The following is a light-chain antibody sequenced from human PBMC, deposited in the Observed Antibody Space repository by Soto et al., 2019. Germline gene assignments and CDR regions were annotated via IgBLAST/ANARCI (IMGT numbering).Light chain of an antibody. CDR2: DVN. CDR1: SSDIGGYNY. CDR3: ISYTTSSPV. J-gene: IGLJ2*01. Sequence: QSALTQPASVSGSLGQSITISCTGTSSDIGGYNYVSWYQQHPGKAPKLMIYDVNYRPSGVSNRFSGSKSGNTASLTISGLQAEDEADYYCISYTTSSPVFGGGTKVTVL. V-gene: IGLV2-14*01.